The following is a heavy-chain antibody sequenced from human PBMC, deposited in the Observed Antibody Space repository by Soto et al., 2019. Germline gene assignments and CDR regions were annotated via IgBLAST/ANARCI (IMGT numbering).Heavy chain of an antibody. Sequence: AASVKVSCKASGWTFSSFGISCVRQAPGQVLEWMGGIIPVFGRPNYAQRFRGRLTITADESTNTSYMELIDLTSEDTAVYYCAREASGYDFWGQGTQVTVSS. V-gene: IGHV1-69*13. CDR2: IIPVFGRP. D-gene: IGHD5-12*01. J-gene: IGHJ1*01. CDR3: AREASGYDF. CDR1: GWTFSSFG.